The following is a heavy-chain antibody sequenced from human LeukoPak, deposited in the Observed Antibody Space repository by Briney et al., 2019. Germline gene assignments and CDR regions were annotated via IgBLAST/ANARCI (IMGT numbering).Heavy chain of an antibody. CDR3: ARKSGWYEDALDY. CDR1: GFTFSSYS. CDR2: ISSSSSYI. D-gene: IGHD6-19*01. J-gene: IGHJ4*02. V-gene: IGHV3-21*01. Sequence: GGSLRLSCAASGFTFSSYSMNWVRQAPGKGLEWVSSISSSSSYIYYADSVKGRFTISRDNAKNSLYLQMNSLRAEDTAVYYCARKSGWYEDALDYWGQGTLVTVSS.